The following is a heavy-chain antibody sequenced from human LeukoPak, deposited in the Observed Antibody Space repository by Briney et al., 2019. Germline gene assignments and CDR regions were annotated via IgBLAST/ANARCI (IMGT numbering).Heavy chain of an antibody. CDR1: GITFSSYW. D-gene: IGHD3-10*01. CDR2: IKQDGSEK. V-gene: IGHV3-7*03. CDR3: ARVGNMVRGVIEAFDV. J-gene: IGHJ3*01. Sequence: GGSLRLSCIASGITFSSYWMNWVRQAPGKGLEWVANIKQDGSEKYYVDSVRGRFTISRDNAKNSLYLRMNSLRAEDTAVYYCARVGNMVRGVIEAFDVWGQGTMVTVSS.